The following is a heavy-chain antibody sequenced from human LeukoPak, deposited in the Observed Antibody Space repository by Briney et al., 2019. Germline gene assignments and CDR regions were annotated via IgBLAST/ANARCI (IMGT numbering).Heavy chain of an antibody. D-gene: IGHD3-22*01. CDR2: IYYSGST. V-gene: IGHV4-39*07. Sequence: KPSETLSLTCTVSGGSISSSSYYWGWLRQPPGKGLEWIGSIYYSGSTYYNPSLKSRVTISVDTSKNQFSLKLSSVTAADTAVYYWARVPVPKTYYYDSSGYYYGMGWFDPWGQGTLVTVSS. CDR1: GGSISSSSYY. J-gene: IGHJ5*02. CDR3: ARVPVPKTYYYDSSGYYYGMGWFDP.